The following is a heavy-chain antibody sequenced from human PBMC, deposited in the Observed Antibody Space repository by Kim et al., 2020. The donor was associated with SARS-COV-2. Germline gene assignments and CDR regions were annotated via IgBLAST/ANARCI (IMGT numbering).Heavy chain of an antibody. D-gene: IGHD6-19*01. J-gene: IGHJ4*02. CDR1: GFTFSSYS. CDR2: ISSSSSNI. Sequence: GGSLRLSCAASGFTFSSYSMNWVRQAPGKGLEWVSSISSSSSNIYYADSVKGRFTISRDNAKNSLYLQMNSLRAEDTAVYYCARAYSSGWAYFDYWGQGTRVTVSS. CDR3: ARAYSSGWAYFDY. V-gene: IGHV3-21*01.